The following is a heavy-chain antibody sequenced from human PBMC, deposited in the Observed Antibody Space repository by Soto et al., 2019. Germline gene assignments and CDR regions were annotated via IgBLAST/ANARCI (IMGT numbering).Heavy chain of an antibody. CDR2: IYHTGDT. J-gene: IGHJ6*02. CDR1: SGPSRSHN. Sequence: QVQLQQSGPGLVKPSETLSLTCTVSSGPSRSHNWGWIRQPPGGGLEWIGYIYHTGDTSYNPSLRSRVTISADTSTNPISLTLRSVTAADTAVYYCVRQGIGDLHGLVDVWGQGTRVSVSS. D-gene: IGHD3-10*01. CDR3: VRQGIGDLHGLVDV. V-gene: IGHV4-59*08.